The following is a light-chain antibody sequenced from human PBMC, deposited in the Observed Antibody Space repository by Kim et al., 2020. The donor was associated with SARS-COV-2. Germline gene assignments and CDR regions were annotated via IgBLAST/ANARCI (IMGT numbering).Light chain of an antibody. V-gene: IGKV3-15*01. CDR2: GAS. Sequence: PGEGVTLSCRASQRINNNLAWYHQKPGQAPRLVIYGASTRATGIPARFSGSGSGTEFTLTISSLQPEDSAVYYCQQYYLWPRTFGVGTKVEVK. J-gene: IGKJ1*01. CDR1: QRINNN. CDR3: QQYYLWPRT.